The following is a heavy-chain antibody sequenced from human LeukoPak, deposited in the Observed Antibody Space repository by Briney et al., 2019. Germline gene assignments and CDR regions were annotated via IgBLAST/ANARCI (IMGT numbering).Heavy chain of an antibody. V-gene: IGHV4-34*01. D-gene: IGHD5-18*01. CDR1: GGSFSGYY. CDR2: INHSGST. Sequence: PSETLSLTCAVYGGSFSGYYWSWIRQPPGKGLEWIGEINHSGSTNYNPSLKSRVTISVDTSKNQFSLKLSSVTAADTAVYYCARELGYSYGPFDYWGQGTLVTVSS. CDR3: ARELGYSYGPFDY. J-gene: IGHJ4*02.